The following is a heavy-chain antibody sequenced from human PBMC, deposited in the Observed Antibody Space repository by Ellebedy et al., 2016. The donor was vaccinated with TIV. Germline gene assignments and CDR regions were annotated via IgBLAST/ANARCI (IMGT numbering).Heavy chain of an antibody. D-gene: IGHD6-13*01. CDR2: SGSGGDS. V-gene: IGHV3-13*01. J-gene: IGHJ2*01. Sequence: PGGSLRLSCAAPGFRFSIYDMYWVLQAPGRGLEWVAASGSGGDSYYADSVRGRFTISRDYAKSSLFLQMDTLRAGDTAVYFCVRGAQQPHNWCFEVWGRGTLVTVSS. CDR3: VRGAQQPHNWCFEV. CDR1: GFRFSIYD.